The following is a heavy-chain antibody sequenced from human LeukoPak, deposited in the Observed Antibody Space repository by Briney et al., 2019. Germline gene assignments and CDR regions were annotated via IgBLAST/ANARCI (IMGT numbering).Heavy chain of an antibody. CDR1: GGTFTSYA. V-gene: IGHV1-69*05. D-gene: IGHD3-16*01. Sequence: SVKVSCKASGGTFTSYAISWVRQAPGQGLEWMGGIIPIFGTANYAQKLQGRVTITTDEYTSTAYMELSSLRSEDTAVYYCARKRLGPQYNWFELWGQGTLVTVPS. CDR2: IIPIFGTA. J-gene: IGHJ5*02. CDR3: ARKRLGPQYNWFEL.